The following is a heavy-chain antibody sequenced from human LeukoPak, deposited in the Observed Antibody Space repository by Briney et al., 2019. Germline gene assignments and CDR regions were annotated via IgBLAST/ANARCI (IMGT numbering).Heavy chain of an antibody. J-gene: IGHJ6*03. D-gene: IGHD1-26*01. Sequence: PGGSLRLSCAASGFTFSSYSMNWVRQAPGKGLEWVSSISSSSSYIYYADSVKGRFTISRDNAKNSLYLQMNSLRAEDTAVYYCARDGRSVDYYYYYMDVWGKGTTVTISS. CDR2: ISSSSSYI. V-gene: IGHV3-21*04. CDR3: ARDGRSVDYYYYYMDV. CDR1: GFTFSSYS.